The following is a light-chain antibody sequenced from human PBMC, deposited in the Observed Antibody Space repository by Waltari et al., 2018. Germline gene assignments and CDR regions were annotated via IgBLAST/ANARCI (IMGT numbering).Light chain of an antibody. CDR3: SSYIRISASWV. V-gene: IGLV2-14*03. CDR1: SSDVGCFNY. J-gene: IGLJ3*02. Sequence: QSALTQPVSVSGSPGQSITISCTGTSSDVGCFNYVFCYQHHPGKAPKLMIYDVTTRPSGVSKRFSGSGSGNTASLTISGLQSEDEAYYYCSSYIRISASWVFGGGTKLTVL. CDR2: DVT.